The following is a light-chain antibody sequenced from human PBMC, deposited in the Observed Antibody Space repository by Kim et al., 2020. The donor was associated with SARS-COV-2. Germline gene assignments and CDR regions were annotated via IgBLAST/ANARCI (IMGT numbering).Light chain of an antibody. V-gene: IGKV3-20*01. J-gene: IGKJ2*01. Sequence: EIVLTQSPGTLSLSPGERATLSCRASQSVSSSYLGWYQQKPGQAPRLLIYGASSRAVGIPDRFSGSGSGTDFTLTISRLEPEDFAVYYWQQDGSSPDTFGQGTKLEIK. CDR1: QSVSSSY. CDR2: GAS. CDR3: QQDGSSPDT.